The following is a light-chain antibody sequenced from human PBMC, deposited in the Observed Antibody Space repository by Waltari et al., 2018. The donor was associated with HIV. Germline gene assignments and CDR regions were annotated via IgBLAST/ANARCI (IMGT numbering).Light chain of an antibody. V-gene: IGLV1-44*01. CDR2: SHN. J-gene: IGLJ3*02. CDR3: ATWDDSLSGCV. Sequence: QSLLTQPPSASGTPGQRVTISCSGSSSNIGSNIVNWYQQFPGTAPKFLISSHNQRPSGFPVRLSGSKSGTSASLAISGLQSEDEADYYWATWDDSLSGCVFGGGTKLTVL. CDR1: SSNIGSNI.